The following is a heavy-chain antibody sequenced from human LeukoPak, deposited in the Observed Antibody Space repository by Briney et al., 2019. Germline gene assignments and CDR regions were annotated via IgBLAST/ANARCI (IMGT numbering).Heavy chain of an antibody. J-gene: IGHJ6*02. V-gene: IGHV3-7*01. D-gene: IGHD6-13*01. CDR3: ARDFFYSSSWYAAYYYYGMDV. CDR2: IKQDGSEK. Sequence: GGSLRLSCAASGFTFSSYWMSWVRQAPGKGLEWVANIKQDGSEKYYVDSVKGRFTISRDNAKNSLYLQMNSLRADDTTLYYCARDFFYSSSWYAAYYYYGMDVWGQGTTVTVSS. CDR1: GFTFSSYW.